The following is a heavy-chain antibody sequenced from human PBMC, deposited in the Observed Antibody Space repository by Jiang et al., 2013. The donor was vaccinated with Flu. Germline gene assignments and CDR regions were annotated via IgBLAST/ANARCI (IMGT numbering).Heavy chain of an antibody. Sequence: LKPSETLSLTCAVYGGSFSGYYWSWIRQPPGKGLEWIGEINHSGSTNYNPSLKSRVTISVDTSKNQFSLNLSSVTAADTAVYYCARGQLTGENFDYWGQGTLVTVSS. D-gene: IGHD7-27*01. CDR3: ARGQLTGENFDY. CDR2: INHSGST. CDR1: GGSFSGYY. J-gene: IGHJ4*02. V-gene: IGHV4-34*01.